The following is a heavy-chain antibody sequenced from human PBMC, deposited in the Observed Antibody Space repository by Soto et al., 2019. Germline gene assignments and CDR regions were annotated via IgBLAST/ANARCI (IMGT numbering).Heavy chain of an antibody. CDR3: ARGKNSLDY. CDR2: INHSGST. CDR1: GRSFSGYY. J-gene: IGHJ4*02. V-gene: IGHV4-34*01. Sequence: SETLSLTCAVYGRSFSGYYWSWIRQPPGKGLEWIGEINHSGSTNYNPSLKSRVTISVDTSKNQFSLKLSSVTAADTAVYYCARGKNSLDYWGQGTLVTVSS.